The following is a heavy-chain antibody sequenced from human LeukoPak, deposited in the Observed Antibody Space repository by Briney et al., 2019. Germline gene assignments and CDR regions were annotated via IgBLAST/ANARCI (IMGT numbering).Heavy chain of an antibody. V-gene: IGHV3-74*01. CDR2: INSDGSST. J-gene: IGHJ3*02. Sequence: GGSLRLSCAASGFTFSSYWMHWVRQAPGKGLVWVSRINSDGSSTSYADSVQGRFTISRDNAKNTLYLQMNSLRAEDTAVYYCARGVWRDYYAFDIWGQGTMVTVSS. D-gene: IGHD3-3*01. CDR3: ARGVWRDYYAFDI. CDR1: GFTFSSYW.